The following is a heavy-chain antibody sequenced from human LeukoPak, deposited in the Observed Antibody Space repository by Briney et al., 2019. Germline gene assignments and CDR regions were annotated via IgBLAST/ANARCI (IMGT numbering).Heavy chain of an antibody. D-gene: IGHD1-26*01. Sequence: ASVKVSCKASGYTFSNYYMHWVRQAPGQGLEWMGIINPSGGSTTYAQKFQGRVTMTRDTSTSTVYMELSSLRSEDTAVYYCARARGTVGHFDYWGQGTLVTVSS. CDR2: INPSGGST. CDR1: GYTFSNYY. J-gene: IGHJ4*02. CDR3: ARARGTVGHFDY. V-gene: IGHV1-46*01.